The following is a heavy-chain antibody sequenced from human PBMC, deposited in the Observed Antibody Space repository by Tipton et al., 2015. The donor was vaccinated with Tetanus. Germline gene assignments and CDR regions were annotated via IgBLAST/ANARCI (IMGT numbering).Heavy chain of an antibody. Sequence: QPVQSGAEVKKPGASVKLSCATSGFPFSRPFIHWVRQAPGHGLEWMGLINPSGGGTTYAQKFRDRVTITRDTATSTVYMELSSLTSQDTAVYYCARATDPSGWTYFDFWGQGTLVPVSP. D-gene: IGHD6-19*01. CDR1: GFPFSRPF. V-gene: IGHV1-46*01. CDR3: ARATDPSGWTYFDF. CDR2: INPSGGGT. J-gene: IGHJ4*02.